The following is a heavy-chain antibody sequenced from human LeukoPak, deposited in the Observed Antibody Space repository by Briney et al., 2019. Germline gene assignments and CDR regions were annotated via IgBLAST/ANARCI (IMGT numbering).Heavy chain of an antibody. Sequence: GGSLRLSCAASGFTFSSYAMHWVRQAPGKGLEYVSAISSNGGSTYYANSVKGRFTISRDNSKNTLYLQMGSLRAEDMAVYYCARAYSSGGYWFDPWGQGTLVTVSS. CDR1: GFTFSSYA. V-gene: IGHV3-64*01. CDR2: ISSNGGST. CDR3: ARAYSSGGYWFDP. D-gene: IGHD6-19*01. J-gene: IGHJ5*02.